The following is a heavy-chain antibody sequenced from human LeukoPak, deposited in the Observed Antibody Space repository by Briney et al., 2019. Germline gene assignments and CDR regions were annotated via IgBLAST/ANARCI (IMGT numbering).Heavy chain of an antibody. CDR2: ISGSGGST. J-gene: IGHJ4*02. CDR1: GFTFSSYA. D-gene: IGHD2/OR15-2a*01. CDR3: AKGFGIAPSLKYYFDY. V-gene: IGHV3-23*01. Sequence: GGPLRLSCAASGFTFSSYAMSWVRQAPGKGLEWVSAISGSGGSTYYADSVKGRFTISRDNSKNTLYLQMNSLRAEDTAVYYCAKGFGIAPSLKYYFDYWGQGTLVTVSS.